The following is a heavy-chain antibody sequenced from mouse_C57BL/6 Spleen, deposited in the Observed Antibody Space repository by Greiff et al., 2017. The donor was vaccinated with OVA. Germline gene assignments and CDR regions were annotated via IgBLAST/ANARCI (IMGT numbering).Heavy chain of an antibody. J-gene: IGHJ2*01. D-gene: IGHD2-3*01. V-gene: IGHV1-54*01. CDR3: ARGDDGYYPGD. CDR2: INPGSGGT. Sequence: VKLMESGAELVRPGPSVKVSCKASGYAFTNYLIEWVKQRPGQGLEWIGVINPGSGGTNYNEKFKGKATLTADKSSSTAYMQLSSLTSEDSAVYFCARGDDGYYPGDWGQGTTLTVSS. CDR1: GYAFTNYL.